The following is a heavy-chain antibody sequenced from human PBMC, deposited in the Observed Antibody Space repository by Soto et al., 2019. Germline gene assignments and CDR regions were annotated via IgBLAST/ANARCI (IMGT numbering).Heavy chain of an antibody. D-gene: IGHD6-13*01. CDR1: GGTFSSYA. CDR3: ARGRAAADTGWFDP. V-gene: IGHV1-69*12. Sequence: QVQLVQSGAEVKKPGSSVKVSCKASGGTFSSYAISWVRQAPGQGLEWMGGIIPIFGTANYAQKFQGRVTITADESTSTGYMELGSLSSEDTAVYYCARGRAAADTGWFDPWGQGTLVTVSS. J-gene: IGHJ5*02. CDR2: IIPIFGTA.